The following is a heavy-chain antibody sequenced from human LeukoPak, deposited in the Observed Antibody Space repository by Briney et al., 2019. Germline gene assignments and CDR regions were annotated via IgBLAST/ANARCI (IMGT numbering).Heavy chain of an antibody. CDR3: ARERGRSYGSVPYYYYYMDV. J-gene: IGHJ6*03. CDR2: IYHTGST. V-gene: IGHV4-59*01. D-gene: IGHD5-18*01. Sequence: GPLRLSCAASGFTFSTYWMSWIRQSPGKGLEWIGYIYHTGSTSYSPSLKSRVTISADTSQNQFSLKLSSVTAADTAVYYCARERGRSYGSVPYYYYYMDVWGKGTTVTVSS. CDR1: GFTFSTYW.